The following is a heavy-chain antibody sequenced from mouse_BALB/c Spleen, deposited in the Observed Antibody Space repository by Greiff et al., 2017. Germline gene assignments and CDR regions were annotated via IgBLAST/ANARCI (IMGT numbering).Heavy chain of an antibody. CDR3: ARGRYDGFFYYAMDY. J-gene: IGHJ4*01. CDR2: ISSGGST. V-gene: IGHV5-6-5*01. CDR1: GFTFSSYA. Sequence: DVKLVESGGGLVKPGGSLKLSCAASGFTFSSYAMSWVRQTPEKRLEWVASISSGGSTYYPDSVKGRFTISRDNARNILYLQMSSLRSEDTAMYYCARGRYDGFFYYAMDYWGQGTSVTVSS. D-gene: IGHD2-3*01.